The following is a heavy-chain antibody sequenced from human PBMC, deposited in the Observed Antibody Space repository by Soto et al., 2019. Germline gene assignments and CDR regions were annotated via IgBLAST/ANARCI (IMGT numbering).Heavy chain of an antibody. CDR3: ATSNYGERD. D-gene: IGHD3-10*01. V-gene: IGHV3-23*01. CDR1: GFTLSEYG. Sequence: ELQVLESGGGLVQPGGSLRLTCAASGFTLSEYGTSWVRQAPGKGLEWVSFVSGSGDSTYYTDSVKGRFTISRDSSKNTVCLQMNSLRAEHTAVYYCATSNYGERDWGQGILVTVSS. CDR2: VSGSGDST. J-gene: IGHJ4*02.